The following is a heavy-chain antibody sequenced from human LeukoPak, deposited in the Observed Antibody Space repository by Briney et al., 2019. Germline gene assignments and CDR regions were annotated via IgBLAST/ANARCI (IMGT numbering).Heavy chain of an antibody. J-gene: IGHJ5*02. Sequence: GASVKVSCKASGGTFGSYAISWVRQAPGQGLEWMGGIIPIFGTANYAQKFQGRVTITADKSTSTAYMELSSLRSEDTAVYYCAREKLEDSNWFDPWGQGTLVTVSS. V-gene: IGHV1-69*06. D-gene: IGHD1-1*01. CDR2: IIPIFGTA. CDR3: AREKLEDSNWFDP. CDR1: GGTFGSYA.